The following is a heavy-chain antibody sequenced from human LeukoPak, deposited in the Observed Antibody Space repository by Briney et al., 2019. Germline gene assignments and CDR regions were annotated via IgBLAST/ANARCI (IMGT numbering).Heavy chain of an antibody. CDR3: AARRHYYDSSGYYFDP. D-gene: IGHD3-22*01. Sequence: GGSLRLSCAASGFTFSSYAMSWVRQAPGKGLEWVSAISDSGGSTYYADSVKGRITISRDNSKNTLYLQMNSLRAEDTAVYYCAARRHYYDSSGYYFDPWGQGTLVTVSS. CDR1: GFTFSSYA. V-gene: IGHV3-23*01. CDR2: ISDSGGST. J-gene: IGHJ5*02.